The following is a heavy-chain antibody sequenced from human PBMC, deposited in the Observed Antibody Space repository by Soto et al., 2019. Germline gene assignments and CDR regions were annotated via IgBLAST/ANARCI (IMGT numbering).Heavy chain of an antibody. V-gene: IGHV3-43D*04. CDR2: ISWDGGST. CDR3: AKVRGATTSHYYYGMDV. J-gene: IGHJ6*02. CDR1: GFTFDDYA. Sequence: GGSLRLSCAASGFTFDDYAMHWVRQAPGKGLEWVSLISWDGGSTYYADSVKGRFTISRDNSKNSLYLQMNSLRAEDTALYYCAKVRGATTSHYYYGMDVWRQGTTVTVSS. D-gene: IGHD1-26*01.